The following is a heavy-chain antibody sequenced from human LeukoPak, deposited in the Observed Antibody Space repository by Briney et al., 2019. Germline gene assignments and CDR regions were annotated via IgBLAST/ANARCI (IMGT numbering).Heavy chain of an antibody. V-gene: IGHV3-48*03. CDR2: ISSSGSTI. J-gene: IGHJ3*02. Sequence: GGSLRLSCAASGVTFSSCEMNWVRQAPGKGLEWVSYISSSGSTIYYADSVKGRFTISRDSAKNSLYLQMNSLRAEDTAVYYCARASHDAFDIWGQGTMVTVSS. CDR1: GVTFSSCE. CDR3: ARASHDAFDI.